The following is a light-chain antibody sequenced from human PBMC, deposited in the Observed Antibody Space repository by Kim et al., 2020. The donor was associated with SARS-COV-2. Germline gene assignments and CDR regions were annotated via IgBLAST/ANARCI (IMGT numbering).Light chain of an antibody. CDR1: Y. CDR2: QSA. CDR3: QAWDSNSVRV. J-gene: IGLJ3*02. Sequence: YASWYQQKPGQSPVLVIYQSAKRPSGFSERFSGSRSGNTATLTISGTQAMDEADYYCQAWDSNSVRVFGGGTQLTVL. V-gene: IGLV3-1*01.